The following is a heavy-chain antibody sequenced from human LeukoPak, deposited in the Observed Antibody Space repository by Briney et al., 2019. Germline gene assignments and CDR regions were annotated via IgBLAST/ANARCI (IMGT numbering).Heavy chain of an antibody. D-gene: IGHD6-19*01. J-gene: IGHJ4*02. V-gene: IGHV1-3*01. CDR3: AREGGAGWYFDY. CDR1: RYAFTSYA. Sequence: ASVNVSCKASRYAFTSYAMHWVRQAPGQRLEWMGWINAGNGNTKYSQKFQGRVTITRDTSASTAYMELSSLRSEDTAVYYCAREGGAGWYFDYWGQGTLVTVSS. CDR2: INAGNGNT.